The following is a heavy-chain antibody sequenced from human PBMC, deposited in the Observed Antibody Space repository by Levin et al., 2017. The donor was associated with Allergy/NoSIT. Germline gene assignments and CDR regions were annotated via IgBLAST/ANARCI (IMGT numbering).Heavy chain of an antibody. D-gene: IGHD2-15*01. CDR2: IDWDDDK. CDR3: ARMGTYCGGGSCSHYYFDY. CDR1: GFSLSTSGMR. V-gene: IGHV2-70*04. Sequence: SGPTLVKPTQTLTLTCTFSGFSLSTSGMRVSWIRQPPGKALEWLARIDWDDDKFYSTSLKTRLTISKDTSKNQVVLTMTNMDPVDTATYYCARMGTYCGGGSCSHYYFDYWGQGALSPSPQ. J-gene: IGHJ4*02.